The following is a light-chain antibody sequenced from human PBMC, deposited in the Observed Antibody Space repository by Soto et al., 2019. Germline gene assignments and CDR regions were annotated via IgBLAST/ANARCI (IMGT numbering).Light chain of an antibody. V-gene: IGKV3-15*01. CDR3: QQGHNWPLT. CDR2: SAS. CDR1: QSISTE. Sequence: EIVMTQSPATLSVSPGERATLSCRASQSISTELAWYQQKPGQPPRLLIYSASTRATGVPARFTGSGSGSEFTLTISGLHSEDFAVYYCQQGHNWPLTFGQGTRLE. J-gene: IGKJ2*01.